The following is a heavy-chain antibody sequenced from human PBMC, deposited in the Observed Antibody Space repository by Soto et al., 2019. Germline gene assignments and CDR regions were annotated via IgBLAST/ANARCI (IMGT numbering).Heavy chain of an antibody. CDR2: IYYSGST. CDR1: GGSISSSSYY. D-gene: IGHD1-1*01. Sequence: QLQLQESGPGLVKPSETLSLTCTVSGGSISSSSYYWGWIRQPPGKGLEWIGSIYYSGSTYYNPSLKSRVTISVDTSKNQFSLMLSSVTAADTAVYYCARYRRTGNSDYWGQGTLVTVSS. V-gene: IGHV4-39*01. J-gene: IGHJ4*02. CDR3: ARYRRTGNSDY.